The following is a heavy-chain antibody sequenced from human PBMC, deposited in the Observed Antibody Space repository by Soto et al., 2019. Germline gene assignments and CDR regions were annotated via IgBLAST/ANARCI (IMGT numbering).Heavy chain of an antibody. Sequence: ASVKVSCKTSGYTFTNHGINWVQQAPGQGLEWMGWINPYNANTNYAQKLQGRVTMTTDTSTSTAYMDLRSLTSDDTAVYYCARDRVAGIWGDAFDIWGQGXMVTV. CDR3: ARDRVAGIWGDAFDI. J-gene: IGHJ3*02. CDR2: INPYNANT. D-gene: IGHD3-16*01. V-gene: IGHV1-18*04. CDR1: GYTFTNHG.